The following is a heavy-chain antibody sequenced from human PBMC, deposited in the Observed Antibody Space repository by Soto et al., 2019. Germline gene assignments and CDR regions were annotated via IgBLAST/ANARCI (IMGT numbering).Heavy chain of an antibody. CDR1: GFTFSSYA. D-gene: IGHD3-22*01. CDR3: AKDRDYYYSSGYYFQH. J-gene: IGHJ1*01. CDR2: ISGSGGST. Sequence: EVQLLESGGGLVQPGGSLRLSCAASGFTFSSYAMSWVRQAPGKGLEWVSAISGSGGSTYYADSVKGRFTISRDNAKNTLYRQMNSLRAEDTGVYYCAKDRDYYYSSGYYFQHWGQGTLVTVSS. V-gene: IGHV3-23*01.